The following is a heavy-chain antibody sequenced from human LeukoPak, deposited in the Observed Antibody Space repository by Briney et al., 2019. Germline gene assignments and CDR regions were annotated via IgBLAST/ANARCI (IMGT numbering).Heavy chain of an antibody. V-gene: IGHV3-74*01. CDR1: GFTFSNYW. Sequence: GGSLRLSCAASGFTFSNYWMHWVRHAPGKGLVWVSRINSDGINTSYADSVKGRFTISRDNAKNTLNLQMNSLRAEDTAVYYCARLPLFDYWGQGTLVTVSS. CDR3: ARLPLFDY. J-gene: IGHJ4*02. CDR2: INSDGINT.